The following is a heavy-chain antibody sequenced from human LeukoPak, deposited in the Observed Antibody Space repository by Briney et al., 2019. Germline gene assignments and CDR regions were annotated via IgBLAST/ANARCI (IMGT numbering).Heavy chain of an antibody. CDR1: GGSFSGYY. D-gene: IGHD6-13*01. CDR2: INHSGST. J-gene: IGHJ6*02. Sequence: PSETLSLTCAVYGGSFSGYYWSWIRQPPGKGLEWIGEINHSGSTNYNPSLKSRVTISVDTSKNQFSLKLSSVTAADTAVYYCARGGTAAAGRYYYYYYGMDVWGQGTTVTVSS. V-gene: IGHV4-34*01. CDR3: ARGGTAAAGRYYYYYYGMDV.